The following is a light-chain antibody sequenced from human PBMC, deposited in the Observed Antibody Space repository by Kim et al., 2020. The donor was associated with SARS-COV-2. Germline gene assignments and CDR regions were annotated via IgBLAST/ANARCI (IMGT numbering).Light chain of an antibody. CDR1: QGINNY. J-gene: IGKJ1*01. CDR3: QMYYSAPWT. Sequence: ASVRDKVTITCRASQGINNYLAWYQQRPGKVPELLIHGASALQSGVPSRFSGSGSGTDFTLTISSLQPEDVATYDCQMYYSAPWTFGQGTKVDIK. V-gene: IGKV1-27*01. CDR2: GAS.